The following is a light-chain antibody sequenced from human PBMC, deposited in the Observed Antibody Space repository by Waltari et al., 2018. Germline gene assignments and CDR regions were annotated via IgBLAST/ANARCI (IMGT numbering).Light chain of an antibody. V-gene: IGKV1-33*01. CDR2: YGS. Sequence: DIQMTQSPSSLSASVGDRVTITCQTSQAISNYLNWYQQKPGKAPKLLIYYGSNLETGVPSRFSGSGSGTDFTLTISSLQPEDIATYYCQQYDNLPPYTFGQGTKLEIK. CDR3: QQYDNLPPYT. CDR1: QAISNY. J-gene: IGKJ2*01.